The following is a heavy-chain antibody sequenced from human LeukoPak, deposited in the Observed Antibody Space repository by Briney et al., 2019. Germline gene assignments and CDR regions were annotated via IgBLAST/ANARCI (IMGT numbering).Heavy chain of an antibody. V-gene: IGHV3-21*01. CDR3: ARQQYYDYSGYYARALDY. CDR2: ISSSSTYI. D-gene: IGHD3-22*01. Sequence: PGGSLRLSCAASGFTFSSYNMNWVRQAPGKGLEWVSSISSSSTYISYADSVKGRFTISRDNAKDSLYLQMNSLRVEDTAVYYCARQQYYDYSGYYARALDYWGQGTLVTVSS. CDR1: GFTFSSYN. J-gene: IGHJ4*02.